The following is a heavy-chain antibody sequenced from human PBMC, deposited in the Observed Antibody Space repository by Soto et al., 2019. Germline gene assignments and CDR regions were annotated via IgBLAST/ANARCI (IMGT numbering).Heavy chain of an antibody. J-gene: IGHJ4*02. CDR2: FYNTGST. CDR1: GDSISSGSHY. Sequence: SETLSLTCTVSGDSISSGSHYWGWIRQSPAKGLEWIGSFYNTGSTYYNPSLKSRVTISVETSKNQFSLQLTTVTAADTAVYYCVIRVIRGPNFHYPGQGAHLTGS. D-gene: IGHD3-10*01. CDR3: VIRVIRGPNFHY. V-gene: IGHV4-39*01.